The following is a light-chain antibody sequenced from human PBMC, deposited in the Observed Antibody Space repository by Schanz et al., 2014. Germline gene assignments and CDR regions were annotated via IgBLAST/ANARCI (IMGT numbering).Light chain of an antibody. V-gene: IGKV3-20*01. J-gene: IGKJ4*01. CDR2: AAS. Sequence: ETVMTQSPGTLSVSPGERATLSCRASQGVSSSVAWYQQKPGQAPRLLIYAASSRAAGVPDRFSGSGSGADFTLTISRLEPEDFAVYYCQQRDSWPLTFGGGTNVEIK. CDR3: QQRDSWPLT. CDR1: QGVSSS.